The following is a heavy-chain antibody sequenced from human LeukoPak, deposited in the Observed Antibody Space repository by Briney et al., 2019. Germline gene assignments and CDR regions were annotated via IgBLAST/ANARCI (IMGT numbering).Heavy chain of an antibody. CDR3: ARGGGYSGYEAHDY. CDR2: IYYSGST. CDR1: GGSFRSFY. J-gene: IGHJ4*02. V-gene: IGHV4-59*01. Sequence: KSSETLSLTCTVSGGSFRSFYWSWIRQPPGRGLEWIGYIYYSGSTNYNPSLKSRVTISVDTSKNQLSLKMSSVTAADTAVYFCARGGGYSGYEAHDYWGQGTLVTVSS. D-gene: IGHD5-12*01.